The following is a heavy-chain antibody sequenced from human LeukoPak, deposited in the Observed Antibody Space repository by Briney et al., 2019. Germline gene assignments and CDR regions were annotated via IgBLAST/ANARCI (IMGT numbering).Heavy chain of an antibody. D-gene: IGHD3-3*01. Sequence: GGSLRLSCAASGFTFSSYGMHWVRQAPGKGLEWVAFIRYDGSNKYYADSVKGRFTISRDNSKNTLYLQMNSLRAEDTAVYYCAKDNHVLRFLEWLGDAFDIWGQGTMVTVSS. CDR3: AKDNHVLRFLEWLGDAFDI. CDR2: IRYDGSNK. V-gene: IGHV3-30*02. J-gene: IGHJ3*02. CDR1: GFTFSSYG.